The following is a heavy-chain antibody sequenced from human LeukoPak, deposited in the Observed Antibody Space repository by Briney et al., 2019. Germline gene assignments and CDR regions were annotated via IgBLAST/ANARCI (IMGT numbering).Heavy chain of an antibody. CDR3: ARGMGRYFDWLFRGGWFDP. J-gene: IGHJ5*02. CDR2: INHSGST. CDR1: GGSFSGYY. Sequence: SETLSLTCAVYGGSFSGYYWSWIRQPPGKGLEWIGEINHSGSTNYNPSLKSRVTISVDTSKNQFSLKLSSVTAADTAVYYCARGMGRYFDWLFRGGWFDPWGQGTLVTVSS. D-gene: IGHD3-9*01. V-gene: IGHV4-34*01.